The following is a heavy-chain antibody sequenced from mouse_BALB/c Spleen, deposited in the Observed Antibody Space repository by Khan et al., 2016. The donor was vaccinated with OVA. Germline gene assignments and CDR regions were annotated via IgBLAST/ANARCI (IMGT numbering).Heavy chain of an antibody. Sequence: EVELVESGGDLVKPGGSLKLSCAASGFTFSSYSMSWVSQTPDKRLEWVATISSGGDYTYYPDNVKGRFTISRDNARNTLYLQMSSLKSEDTAMYYCASHLTGSFAYWGQGTLVTVSA. CDR3: ASHLTGSFAY. D-gene: IGHD4-1*01. CDR1: GFTFSSYS. CDR2: ISSGGDYT. J-gene: IGHJ3*01. V-gene: IGHV5-6*01.